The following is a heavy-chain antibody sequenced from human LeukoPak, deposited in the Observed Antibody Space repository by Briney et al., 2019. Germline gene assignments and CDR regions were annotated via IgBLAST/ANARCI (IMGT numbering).Heavy chain of an antibody. Sequence: GESLKISCKTSGYSFSTYWIGWAGQVPGRGLEWMAIIYPGDSDTKYSPSFQGQVTISADRSISTAYLQWSSLKASDVAMDYCMRRGGNEFDYWGQGTLVTVSS. CDR1: GYSFSTYW. J-gene: IGHJ4*02. D-gene: IGHD6-25*01. CDR2: IYPGDSDT. CDR3: MRRGGNEFDY. V-gene: IGHV5-51*01.